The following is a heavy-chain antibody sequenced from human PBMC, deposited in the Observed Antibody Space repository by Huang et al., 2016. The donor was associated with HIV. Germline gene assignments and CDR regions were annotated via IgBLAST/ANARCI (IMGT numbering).Heavy chain of an antibody. V-gene: IGHV4-39*01. Sequence: QLQESGPGLVKPSETLSLTCSVSGASIGGDSYYWGWIRQAPGKGLEWIGSVYSRGSTYYKPSLKGRVTLSVDTSKNQFSLRLTSVTAADTGVYYCARPLVITATGAFDIWGQGTMVTISS. CDR3: ARPLVITATGAFDI. CDR2: VYSRGST. D-gene: IGHD2-15*01. J-gene: IGHJ3*02. CDR1: GASIGGDSYY.